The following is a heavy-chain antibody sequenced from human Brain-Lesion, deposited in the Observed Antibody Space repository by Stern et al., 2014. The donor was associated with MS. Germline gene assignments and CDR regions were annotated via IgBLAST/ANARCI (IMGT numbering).Heavy chain of an antibody. CDR3: AGEEDIRYCSGGSCTGNWFDP. CDR1: GGSVSSTSYA. D-gene: IGHD2-15*01. V-gene: IGHV4-39*01. CDR2: LYYSGDT. J-gene: IGHJ5*02. Sequence: VQLVESGPGLVKPSETLSLTCTVAGGSVSSTSYAWAWIRQPPGKGLAWIGTLYYSGDTYYSPSLKSRLTISLDTPKNQFPRQLGSVTAADTAVYYCAGEEDIRYCSGGSCTGNWFDPWGQGTLVTVSS.